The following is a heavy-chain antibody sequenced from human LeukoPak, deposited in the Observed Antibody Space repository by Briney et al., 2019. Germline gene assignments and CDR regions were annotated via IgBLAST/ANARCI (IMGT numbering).Heavy chain of an antibody. CDR2: TYYRSKWHN. CDR3: TRGGKFDY. V-gene: IGHV6-1*01. CDR1: GDSVSSNSVT. D-gene: IGHD1-26*01. Sequence: SQTLSLTCAISGDSVSSNSVTWDWIRHSPSRGLEWLGRTYYRSKWHNDYAVSLKSRITINPDTSKNQFSLQLSSVTPEETAVYYCTRGGKFDYWGQGTLVTVSS. J-gene: IGHJ4*02.